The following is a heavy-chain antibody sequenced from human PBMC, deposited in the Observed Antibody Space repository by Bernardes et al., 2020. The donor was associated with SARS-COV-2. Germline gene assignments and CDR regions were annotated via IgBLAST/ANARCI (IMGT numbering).Heavy chain of an antibody. D-gene: IGHD6-19*01. V-gene: IGHV1-18*04. J-gene: IGHJ4*02. CDR3: SRISSAWDYFDY. CDR2: ITVYNGVT. Sequence: AAGKDYCKASGYTFTTYGIAWVRQAPGQGLEWMGWITVYNGVTDYAQRFQGRVTVTTDTSTSTAYLDLRSLTSDDTAVYYCSRISSAWDYFDYWGQGTLVRVAS. CDR1: GYTFTTYG.